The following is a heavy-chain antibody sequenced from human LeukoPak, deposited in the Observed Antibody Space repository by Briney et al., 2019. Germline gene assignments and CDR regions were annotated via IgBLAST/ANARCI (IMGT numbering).Heavy chain of an antibody. D-gene: IGHD3-10*01. CDR1: GYTFTSYA. CDR2: INAGNGNT. J-gene: IGHJ4*02. Sequence: ASVKVSCKASGYTFTSYAMHWVRQAPGQRLEWMGWINAGNGNTKYPQKFQGRVTITRDTSASTAYMELSSLRSEDTAVYYCARGFLGGFGDYWGQGTLVTVSS. V-gene: IGHV1-3*01. CDR3: ARGFLGGFGDY.